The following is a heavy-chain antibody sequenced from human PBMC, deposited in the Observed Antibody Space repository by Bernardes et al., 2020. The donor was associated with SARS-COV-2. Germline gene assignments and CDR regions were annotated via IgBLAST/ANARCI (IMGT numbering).Heavy chain of an antibody. D-gene: IGHD4-17*01. V-gene: IGHV3-23*01. Sequence: GGPLRLSCVSSGFIFNNFAMTWVRQGPGKGLEWVSSISGDGKSKYYSYSVSGRFAISRDNSKNTLYLQMNSLRAEDTAVYYCAKSGGDDYGDYEYYFDHWGLGIVVTISS. CDR3: AKSGGDDYGDYEYYFDH. J-gene: IGHJ4*02. CDR1: GFIFNNFA. CDR2: ISGDGKSK.